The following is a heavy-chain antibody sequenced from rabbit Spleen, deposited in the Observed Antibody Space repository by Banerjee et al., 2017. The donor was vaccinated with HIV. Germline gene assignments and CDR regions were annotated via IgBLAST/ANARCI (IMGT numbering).Heavy chain of an antibody. CDR2: IDVAKSGDT. CDR1: GFDFGTYY. Sequence: QEQLKESGGGLVQPGGSLKLSCKASGFDFGTYYMSWVRQAPGKGLEWIACIDVAKSGDTYYTNWAKGRFTISKTSSTTVALQVPSLTAADRATYFCARDLVGVIGWNFYLWGQGTLVTVS. J-gene: IGHJ4*01. CDR3: ARDLVGVIGWNFYL. D-gene: IGHD2-1*01. V-gene: IGHV1S45*01.